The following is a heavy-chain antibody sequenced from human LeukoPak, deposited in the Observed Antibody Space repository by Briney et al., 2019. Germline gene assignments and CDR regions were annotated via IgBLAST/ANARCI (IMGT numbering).Heavy chain of an antibody. CDR1: GFAFSSYA. D-gene: IGHD1-14*01. CDR2: ISGSGGST. CDR3: AKSLNRKSYYFDY. V-gene: IGHV3-23*01. Sequence: GGSLRLSCAASGFAFSSYAMSWVRQAPGKGLEWVSAISGSGGSTYYADSVKGQFTISRDNSKNTLYLQMNSLRAEDTAVYYCAKSLNRKSYYFDYWGQGTLVTVSS. J-gene: IGHJ4*02.